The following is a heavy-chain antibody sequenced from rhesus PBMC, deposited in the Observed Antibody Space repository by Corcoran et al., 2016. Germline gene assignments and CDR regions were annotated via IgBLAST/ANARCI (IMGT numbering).Heavy chain of an antibody. D-gene: IGHD3-28*01. CDR2: ISGRGGST. V-gene: IGHV4-92*01. CDR3: ASLHNYYGSGQTDY. J-gene: IGHJ4*01. CDR1: GGSISSSNW. Sequence: QVQLQESGPELVKPSETLALTCAVSGGSISSSNWWSWITQPPGKGLEGIGRISGRGGSTSYNPSLKSRVTISTDTSKNQFSLKLSSVTAADTAVYYCASLHNYYGSGQTDYWGQGVLVTVSS.